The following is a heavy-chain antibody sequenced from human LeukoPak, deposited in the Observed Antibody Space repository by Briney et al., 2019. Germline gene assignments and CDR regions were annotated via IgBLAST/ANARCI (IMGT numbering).Heavy chain of an antibody. D-gene: IGHD1-26*01. CDR1: GFTFRTYG. CDR2: ISSGSSTI. V-gene: IGHV3-48*02. Sequence: GGSLTLSCAASGFTFRTYGMNWVRQGPGKGLEWVSYISSGSSTIFYADSVKGRFTISRDNAKNSLYLQMNSLRDEDTAVYYCARDSGLIMGALNLDYWGQGTLLTVSS. CDR3: ARDSGLIMGALNLDY. J-gene: IGHJ4*02.